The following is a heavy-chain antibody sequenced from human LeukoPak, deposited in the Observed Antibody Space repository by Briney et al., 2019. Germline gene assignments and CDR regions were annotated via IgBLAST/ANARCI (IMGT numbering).Heavy chain of an antibody. CDR3: ARPRYCSSTSCYADAFDI. CDR2: ISSSSSYI. D-gene: IGHD2-2*01. Sequence: GGSLRLSCTASGFTFGDYAMAWFRQAPGKGLEWVSSISSSSSYIYYADSVKGRFTISRDNAKNSLYLQMNSLRAEDTAVYYCARPRYCSSTSCYADAFDIWGQGTMVTVSS. CDR1: GFTFGDYA. V-gene: IGHV3-21*01. J-gene: IGHJ3*02.